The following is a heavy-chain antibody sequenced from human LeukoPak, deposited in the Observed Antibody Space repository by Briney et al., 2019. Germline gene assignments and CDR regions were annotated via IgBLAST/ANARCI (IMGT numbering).Heavy chain of an antibody. CDR2: IYTTVSI. CDR1: GDSISIYY. Sequence: PSETLSLTCTVSGDSISIYYWSWVRQPAGKGLEWIGRIYTTVSIDYNPSLRSRVTLSVDTSKNQLSLKLSSVTAADTAVYYCARGPPPDFDYWGQGTLVTVSS. V-gene: IGHV4-4*07. J-gene: IGHJ4*02. CDR3: ARGPPPDFDY.